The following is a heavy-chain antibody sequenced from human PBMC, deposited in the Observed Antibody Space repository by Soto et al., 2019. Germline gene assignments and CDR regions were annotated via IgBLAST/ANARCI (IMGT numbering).Heavy chain of an antibody. Sequence: QVQLVQSGAEVKKPGASVKVSCKASGYTFTSSYIHWVRQAPGQGLEWMGIINPIGGTTAYAQTFQGRITMTRDTSTSTVYMELSSLRFEDTAMYYCARDGRGGRPYQPLWGRDFDYWGQGTLVTVSS. CDR1: GYTFTSSY. CDR3: ARDGRGGRPYQPLWGRDFDY. D-gene: IGHD2-2*01. V-gene: IGHV1-46*01. J-gene: IGHJ4*02. CDR2: INPIGGTT.